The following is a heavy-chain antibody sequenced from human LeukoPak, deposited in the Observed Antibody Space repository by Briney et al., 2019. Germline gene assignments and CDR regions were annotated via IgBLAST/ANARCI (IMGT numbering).Heavy chain of an antibody. CDR2: IYYSGST. V-gene: IGHV4-59*01. Sequence: SETLSLTCTVSGGSISSYYWSWIRQPPGKGLEWIGYIYYSGSTNYNPSLKSRVTISVDTSKNQFSLKLSSVTAADTAVYYCASGTYYFDSTGLKYYYFGMDVWGQGTTVTVSS. J-gene: IGHJ6*02. CDR1: GGSISSYY. D-gene: IGHD3-22*01. CDR3: ASGTYYFDSTGLKYYYFGMDV.